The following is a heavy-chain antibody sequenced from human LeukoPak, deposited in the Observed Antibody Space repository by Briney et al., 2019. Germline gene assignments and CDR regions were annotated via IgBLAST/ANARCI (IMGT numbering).Heavy chain of an antibody. CDR3: TTDTFGARDS. Sequence: GGSLRLSCAASGFTFSSNGMHWVRQAPGKGLEWVAFIRFDGSNTYYADSVKGRLTISRDTSKNTLYLQMNSLRAEDAAVYYCTTDTFGARDSWGQGTLVTVSS. CDR2: IRFDGSNT. J-gene: IGHJ4*02. CDR1: GFTFSSNG. D-gene: IGHD3-10*01. V-gene: IGHV3-30*02.